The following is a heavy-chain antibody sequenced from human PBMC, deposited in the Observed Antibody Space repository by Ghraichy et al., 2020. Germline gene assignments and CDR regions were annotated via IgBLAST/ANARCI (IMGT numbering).Heavy chain of an antibody. D-gene: IGHD1-20*01. CDR3: AHRLSPYNWNDAWNWFDP. CDR1: GFSLSTSGVG. V-gene: IGHV2-5*02. J-gene: IGHJ5*02. Sequence: GPTLVKPTQTLTLTCTFSGFSLSTSGVGVGWIRKPPGKALEWLALIYWDVAKRYSPSLKSRLTITNDTTKKQVVLTMTNMDPVDTATYYCAHRLSPYNWNDAWNWFDPWGQGTLVTLSS. CDR2: IYWDVAK.